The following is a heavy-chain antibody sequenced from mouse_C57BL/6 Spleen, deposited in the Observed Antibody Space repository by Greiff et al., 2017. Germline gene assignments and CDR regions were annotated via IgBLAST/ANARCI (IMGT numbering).Heavy chain of an antibody. J-gene: IGHJ4*01. V-gene: IGHV1-15*01. CDR3: TRDLPYAMDY. D-gene: IGHD5-1*01. Sequence: VQLQQSGAELVRPGASVTLSCKASGYTFTDYEMHWVKQTPVHGLEWIGAIDPETGGTAYNQKFKGKAILTADKSSSTAYMELRSLTSEDSAVYYCTRDLPYAMDYWGQGTSVTVSS. CDR1: GYTFTDYE. CDR2: IDPETGGT.